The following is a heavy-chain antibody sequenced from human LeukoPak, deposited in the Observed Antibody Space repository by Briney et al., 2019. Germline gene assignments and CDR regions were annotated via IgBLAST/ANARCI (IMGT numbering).Heavy chain of an antibody. D-gene: IGHD3-22*01. CDR1: GGSISSYY. CDR3: ARETKLAYYYDSSGLDY. Sequence: SETLSLTCTVSGGSISSYYWSWIRQPAGKGLEWIGRIYTSGSTNYNPSLKSRVTISVDTSKNQFSLKLSSVTAADTAVYYCARETKLAYYYDSSGLDYWGQGTLVTVSS. V-gene: IGHV4-4*07. CDR2: IYTSGST. J-gene: IGHJ4*02.